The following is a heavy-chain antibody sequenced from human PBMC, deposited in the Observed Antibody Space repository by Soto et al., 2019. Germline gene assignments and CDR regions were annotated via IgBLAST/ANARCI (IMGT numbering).Heavy chain of an antibody. CDR2: ISGSGGST. CDR3: AKDQRSYSSGWEPFDY. D-gene: IGHD6-19*01. V-gene: IGHV3-23*01. Sequence: GGSLRLSCAASGFTFSSYAMSWVRQAPGKGLEWVSAISGSGGSTYYADSVKGRFTISRDNSKNTLYLQMNSLRAEDTAVYYCAKDQRSYSSGWEPFDYWGQGTLVTVSS. CDR1: GFTFSSYA. J-gene: IGHJ4*02.